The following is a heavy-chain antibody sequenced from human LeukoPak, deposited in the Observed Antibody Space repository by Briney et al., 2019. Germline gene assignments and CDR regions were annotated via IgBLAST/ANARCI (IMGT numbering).Heavy chain of an antibody. CDR3: ARVFSSGWSYYYYYMDV. J-gene: IGHJ6*03. CDR2: IIPIFGTA. V-gene: IGHV1-69*06. Sequence: ASVKVSCKASGGTFSSYAISWVRQAPGQGLEWMGGIIPIFGTANYAQKFQGRVTITADKSTTTAYMELSSLRSEDTAVYYCARVFSSGWSYYYYYMDVWGKGTTVTVSS. CDR1: GGTFSSYA. D-gene: IGHD6-19*01.